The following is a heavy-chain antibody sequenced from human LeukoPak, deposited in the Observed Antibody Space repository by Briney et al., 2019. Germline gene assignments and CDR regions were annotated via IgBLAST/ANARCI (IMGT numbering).Heavy chain of an antibody. J-gene: IGHJ4*02. CDR2: INTDDSST. D-gene: IGHD6-13*01. Sequence: GGSLRLSCAASGFTFSSYWMHWVRQAPGKGLVWVSRINTDDSSTIYADSVKGRFTISRDNAKNTLYLQMNSLRPEDTAVYSCARGIYWGAAGPYFDSWGQGTLVTVSS. CDR3: ARGIYWGAAGPYFDS. CDR1: GFTFSSYW. V-gene: IGHV3-74*01.